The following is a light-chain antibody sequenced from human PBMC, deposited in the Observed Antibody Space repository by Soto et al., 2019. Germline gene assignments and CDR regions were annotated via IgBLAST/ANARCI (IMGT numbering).Light chain of an antibody. CDR1: QSISSW. J-gene: IGKJ1*01. V-gene: IGKV1-5*01. CDR2: EAS. Sequence: DIQMTQSPSTLSACVVHRVTITCRSSQSISSWLAWYQQKPGKAPKLLSYEASSLESGVPSRFRGSGSGTEFTLTISSLKPEDFETYYCQQYKSKSQTFGQGTNVDIK. CDR3: QQYKSKSQT.